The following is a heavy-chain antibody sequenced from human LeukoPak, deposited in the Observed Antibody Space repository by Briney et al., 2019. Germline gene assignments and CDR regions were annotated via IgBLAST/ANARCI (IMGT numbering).Heavy chain of an antibody. J-gene: IGHJ4*02. CDR3: SKWKAIVLVPAARSPIDY. V-gene: IGHV3-9*01. CDR1: GFTFENHA. Sequence: GGSLRLSCVASGFTFENHAMHWVRLSPGKGLEWVSGISWSSTTITYVDSVKGRFTISRDNAKNSLYLQMNSLRAEDTAVYYCSKWKAIVLVPAARSPIDYWGQGTLVTVSS. CDR2: ISWSSTTI. D-gene: IGHD2-2*01.